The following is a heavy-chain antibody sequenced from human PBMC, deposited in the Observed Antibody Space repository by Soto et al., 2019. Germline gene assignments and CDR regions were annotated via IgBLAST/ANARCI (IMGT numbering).Heavy chain of an antibody. V-gene: IGHV5-51*01. CDR2: IYPGDSDT. Sequence: PGESLKISCKGSGYSFTSYWIGWVRQMPGKGLEWMGIIYPGDSDTRYSPSFQGQVTISADKSISTAYLQWSSLKASDTAMYYCARLRGYSSGPAQLNYFDYWGQGTLVTVSS. CDR3: ARLRGYSSGPAQLNYFDY. J-gene: IGHJ4*02. D-gene: IGHD6-19*01. CDR1: GYSFTSYW.